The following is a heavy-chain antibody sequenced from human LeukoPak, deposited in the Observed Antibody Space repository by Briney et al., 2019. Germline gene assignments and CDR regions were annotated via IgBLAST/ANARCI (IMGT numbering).Heavy chain of an antibody. Sequence: GGSLRLSCAASGFTFSNYDMSWVRQAPGKGLEWVSAIGGSGGSTYYADSVKGRFTISRDNSKNTLYLQMNSLRAEDTAVYYCAELGITMIGGVWGKGTTVTISS. CDR1: GFTFSNYD. CDR2: IGGSGGST. D-gene: IGHD3-10*02. J-gene: IGHJ6*04. CDR3: AELGITMIGGV. V-gene: IGHV3-23*01.